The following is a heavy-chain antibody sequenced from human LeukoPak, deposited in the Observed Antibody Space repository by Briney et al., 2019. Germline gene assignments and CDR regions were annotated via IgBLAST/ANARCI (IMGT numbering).Heavy chain of an antibody. CDR1: GGSISRYY. D-gene: IGHD4/OR15-4a*01. V-gene: IGHV4-59*01. J-gene: IGHJ2*01. Sequence: SETLSLTCTVSGGSISRYYWSWIRQPPGKGLEWIGYISYSGSTNYNPSLKSRVTISVDTSKNQFSLKLTSVTAADTAVYYCAGSNFDWYFDLWGRGTLVTVSS. CDR2: ISYSGST. CDR3: AGSNFDWYFDL.